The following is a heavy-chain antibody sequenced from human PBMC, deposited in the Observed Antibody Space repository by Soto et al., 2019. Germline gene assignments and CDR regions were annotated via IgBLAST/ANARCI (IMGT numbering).Heavy chain of an antibody. V-gene: IGHV3-30-3*01. Sequence: GGSLRLSCAASGFTFSSYAMHWVRQAPGKGLEWVAVISYDGSNKYYADSVKGRFTISRDNSKNKLNLQMNSLRAEDTAVYYCARDTGRTDYYYGMDVWGQGTTVTVSS. CDR1: GFTFSSYA. CDR3: ARDTGRTDYYYGMDV. D-gene: IGHD2-8*02. J-gene: IGHJ6*02. CDR2: ISYDGSNK.